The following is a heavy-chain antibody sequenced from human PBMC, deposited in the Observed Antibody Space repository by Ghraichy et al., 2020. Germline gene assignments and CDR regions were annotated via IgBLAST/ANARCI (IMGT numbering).Heavy chain of an antibody. D-gene: IGHD3-16*01. Sequence: SETLSLTCTVSGGSISDNYWSWIRRPQGKGLEWIGYISYTGNTNYNPSLTSRVTMSLDTSKRFSLNLTSVTAADTAVYYCAKAGGTKWGTYWYFDLWGRGTLVTVSS. V-gene: IGHV4-59*01. J-gene: IGHJ2*01. CDR1: GGSISDNY. CDR3: AKAGGTKWGTYWYFDL. CDR2: ISYTGNT.